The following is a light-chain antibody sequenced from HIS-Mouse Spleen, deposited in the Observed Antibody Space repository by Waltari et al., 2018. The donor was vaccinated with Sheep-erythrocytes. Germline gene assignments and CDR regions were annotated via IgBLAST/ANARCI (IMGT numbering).Light chain of an antibody. CDR1: QGISSY. CDR2: AAS. V-gene: IGKV1-39*01. J-gene: IGKJ2*01. Sequence: DIQMTQSPSSVSASVGDRVTITCRASQGISSYLNWYQQKPGKAPKLLIYAASSLQSGVPSRFSGSGSVTDFTLTISSLQPEDFATYYCQQSYSTPYTFGQWTKLEIK. CDR3: QQSYSTPYT.